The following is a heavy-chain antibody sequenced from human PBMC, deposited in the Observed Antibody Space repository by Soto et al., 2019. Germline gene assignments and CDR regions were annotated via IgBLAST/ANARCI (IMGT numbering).Heavy chain of an antibody. CDR1: GYTFTSYG. D-gene: IGHD3-3*01. Sequence: QVQLVQSGAEVKKPGASVKVSCKASGYTFTSYGISWVRQAPGQGLEWMGWISAYNGNTNYAQKLQGRVTMTTDTSTSTAYMELRSLRSDDTGVYYCARDVGTYYDFWSGYYPHYGMDVWGQGTTVTVSS. J-gene: IGHJ6*02. CDR3: ARDVGTYYDFWSGYYPHYGMDV. V-gene: IGHV1-18*01. CDR2: ISAYNGNT.